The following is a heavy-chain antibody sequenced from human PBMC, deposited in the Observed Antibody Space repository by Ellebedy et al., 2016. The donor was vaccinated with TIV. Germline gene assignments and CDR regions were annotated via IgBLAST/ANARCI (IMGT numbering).Heavy chain of an antibody. CDR1: GYTFTGYY. J-gene: IGHJ5*02. D-gene: IGHD3-10*01. Sequence: ASVKASCXASGYTFTGYYMHWVRQAPGQGLEWMGWINPNSGGTNYAQKFQGWVTMTRDTSISTAYMELSRLRSDDTAVYYCARDLAGYYYGSGSHNWFDPWGQGTLVTVSS. CDR3: ARDLAGYYYGSGSHNWFDP. V-gene: IGHV1-2*04. CDR2: INPNSGGT.